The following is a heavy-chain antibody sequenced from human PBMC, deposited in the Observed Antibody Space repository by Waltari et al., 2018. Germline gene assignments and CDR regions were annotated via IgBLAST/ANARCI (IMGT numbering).Heavy chain of an antibody. Sequence: QLQLQESGPGLVKSSETLSLTCAVSGGSISTTSFFWGWIRQPPGKGLEWIGAIYYSGTAYYTPSLKSRVTISVDTSKNQFSLNLKSLSAADTAVYYCARHSDSGVGAALDYWGRGTLVTVSS. CDR1: GGSISTTSFF. D-gene: IGHD2-21*01. J-gene: IGHJ4*02. CDR2: IYYSGTA. V-gene: IGHV4-39*01. CDR3: ARHSDSGVGAALDY.